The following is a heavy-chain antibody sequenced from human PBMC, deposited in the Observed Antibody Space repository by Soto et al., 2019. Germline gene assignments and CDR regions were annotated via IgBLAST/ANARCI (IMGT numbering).Heavy chain of an antibody. CDR2: INAGNGNT. D-gene: IGHD6-6*01. J-gene: IGHJ6*03. Sequence: ASVKDFCKTTGYTVTSYIMHLVRPAPRQRLEWMGWINAGNGNTKYSQKFQGRVTITRDTSASTAYMELSSLRSEDTAVYYCARDRDSSSGQREMDVWGKGTTVTVS. CDR1: GYTVTSYI. CDR3: ARDRDSSSGQREMDV. V-gene: IGHV1-3*01.